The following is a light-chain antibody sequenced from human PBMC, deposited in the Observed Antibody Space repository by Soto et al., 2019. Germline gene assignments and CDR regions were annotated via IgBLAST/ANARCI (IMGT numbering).Light chain of an antibody. J-gene: IGKJ3*01. CDR2: GAS. Sequence: ETVLTQSPATFSVSPGERATLSCRASQSIGSNLAWYQQRPGQPPRLLIYGASTRATGVTARFSGSGSRTEFTLTINSLQSEDFALYYCQQYNKWPLFTFGPGTKVDIK. V-gene: IGKV3-15*01. CDR3: QQYNKWPLFT. CDR1: QSIGSN.